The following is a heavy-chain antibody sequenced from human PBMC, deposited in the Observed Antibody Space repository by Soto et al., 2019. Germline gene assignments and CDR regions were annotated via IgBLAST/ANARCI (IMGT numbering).Heavy chain of an antibody. V-gene: IGHV2-5*02. J-gene: IGHJ6*01. Sequence: SGPTLVNPTQTLTLTCTFSGFSLNTGGMSVGWIRQPPGKALEWLALIYWDDDTRHSSSLKSRLTITKDTSANHVILTMTNMDPASTVQYYCALRRCGGVCLGADSAPYYYGMGVWGQGTRVT. CDR2: IYWDDDT. CDR1: GFSLNTGGMS. CDR3: ALRRCGGVCLGADSAPYYYGMGV. D-gene: IGHD2-8*02.